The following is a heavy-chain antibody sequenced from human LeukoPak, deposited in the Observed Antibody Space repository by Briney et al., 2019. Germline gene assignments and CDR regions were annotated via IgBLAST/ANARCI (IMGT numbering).Heavy chain of an antibody. Sequence: ASVKVSCKASGFTFTSSAMQWVRQARGQLLEWIGWIVVGSGNTNYAQKFQGRVTITADKSTSTAYMELGSLRSEDTAVYYCAREIAVGNNNYYFDYWGQGTLVTVSS. CDR3: AREIAVGNNNYYFDY. J-gene: IGHJ4*02. CDR1: GFTFTSSA. V-gene: IGHV1-58*02. CDR2: IVVGSGNT. D-gene: IGHD4-23*01.